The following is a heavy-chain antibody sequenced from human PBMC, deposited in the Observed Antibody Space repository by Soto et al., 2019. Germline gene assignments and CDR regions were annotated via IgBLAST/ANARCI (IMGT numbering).Heavy chain of an antibody. CDR1: GFDFSRYG. D-gene: IGHD6-19*01. V-gene: IGHV3-33*01. Sequence: QVQLVESGGGVVQPGRSLRLSCEASGFDFSRYGMHWVRQAPGKGLEWVSVILYDGSTKYYADSVKGRFTVSRDNSRNTLYLQMNSLRGEDTAVYYCARLKLVAGRNRFDPWGQGTLVTVSS. CDR2: ILYDGSTK. J-gene: IGHJ5*02. CDR3: ARLKLVAGRNRFDP.